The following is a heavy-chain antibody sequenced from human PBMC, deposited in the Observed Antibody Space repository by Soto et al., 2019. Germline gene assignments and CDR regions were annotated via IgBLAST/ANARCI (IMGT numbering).Heavy chain of an antibody. D-gene: IGHD5-12*01. CDR3: ARDVDRTSHLNWFDP. CDR2: IWYDGTTK. V-gene: IGHV3-33*01. J-gene: IGHJ5*02. CDR1: GFSLSGYG. Sequence: PGGSLRLSCEVSGFSLSGYGMHWVRQAPGKGLEWVAVIWYDGTTKNYADSVKGRFTISRDSSKKTVYLQMDSLKVEDTAVYYCARDVDRTSHLNWFDPWGQGVMVTVSS.